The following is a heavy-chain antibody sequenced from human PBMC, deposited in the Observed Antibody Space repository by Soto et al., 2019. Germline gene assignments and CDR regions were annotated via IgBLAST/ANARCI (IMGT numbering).Heavy chain of an antibody. CDR1: GGTFSSYA. Sequence: QVQLVQSGAEVKKPGSSVKVCCKASGGTFSSYAISWVRQAPGQGLEWMGGIIPIFGTANYAQKFQGRVTVTADESTSTAYMELSSLRSEDTAVYYCARARDPFLEWLPFDYWGQGTLVTVSS. D-gene: IGHD3-3*02. CDR3: ARARDPFLEWLPFDY. J-gene: IGHJ4*02. CDR2: IIPIFGTA. V-gene: IGHV1-69*12.